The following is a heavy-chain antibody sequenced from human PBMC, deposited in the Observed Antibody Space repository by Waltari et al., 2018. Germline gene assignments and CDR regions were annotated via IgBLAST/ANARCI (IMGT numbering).Heavy chain of an antibody. CDR3: AKDSAGNSGSSDY. V-gene: IGHV3-30*18. D-gene: IGHD6-6*01. CDR2: FSYDGSNK. Sequence: QVRLVESGGGVVQPGRSLRPSGAASGFTFPTFGLHWVRQAPGKGLEWVAVFSYDGSNKDYADSVRGRFTISRDISTNTLYLQMNSLRAEDTAVYYCAKDSAGNSGSSDYWGQGTLVIVSS. CDR1: GFTFPTFG. J-gene: IGHJ4*02.